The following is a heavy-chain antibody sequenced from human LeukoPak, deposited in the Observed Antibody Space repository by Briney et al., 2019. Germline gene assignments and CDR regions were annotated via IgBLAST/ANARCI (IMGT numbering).Heavy chain of an antibody. Sequence: GGSLRLSCAASGFTFSSYSMNWVRQAPGKGLEWVSYISSSSSTIYYAGSVKGRFTISRDNAKNSLYLQMNSLRAEDTAVYYCASSGSLDYWGQGTLVTVSS. CDR3: ASSGSLDY. CDR2: ISSSSSTI. CDR1: GFTFSSYS. D-gene: IGHD3-10*01. J-gene: IGHJ4*02. V-gene: IGHV3-48*01.